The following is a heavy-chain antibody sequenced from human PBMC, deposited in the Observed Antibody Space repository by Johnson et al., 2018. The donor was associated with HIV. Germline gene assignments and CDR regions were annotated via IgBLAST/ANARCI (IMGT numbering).Heavy chain of an antibody. CDR3: ARGLDSGSSWFDAFDI. CDR1: GFTVSSNY. J-gene: IGHJ3*02. Sequence: VQLVESGGGLVQPGGSLRLSCAASGFTVSSNYMSWVRQAPGKGLEWVSVIYSGGSTYYADSVKGRFTISRDNSKNTLYLQMNSLIAEDTAVYYCARGLDSGSSWFDAFDIWGQGTMVTVSS. D-gene: IGHD6-13*01. V-gene: IGHV3-66*01. CDR2: IYSGGST.